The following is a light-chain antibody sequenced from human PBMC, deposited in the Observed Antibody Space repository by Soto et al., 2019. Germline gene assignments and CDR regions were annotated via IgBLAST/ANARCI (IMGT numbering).Light chain of an antibody. CDR1: SGDVGSYNL. Sequence: QSALTQPASVSGSPGQSITIPCTGTSGDVGSYNLVSWYQQHPGIAPKLLIYEVTERPSGVSNRFSGSKSGNTASLTISGLQPDDEADYYCCSYAGNSEVFGTGTKVTVL. CDR2: EVT. V-gene: IGLV2-23*02. J-gene: IGLJ1*01. CDR3: CSYAGNSEV.